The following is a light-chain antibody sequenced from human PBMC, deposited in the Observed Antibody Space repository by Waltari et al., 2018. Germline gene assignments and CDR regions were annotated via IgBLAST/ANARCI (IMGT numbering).Light chain of an antibody. CDR3: QHYLRLPVT. CDR1: QSVSTA. V-gene: IGKV3-20*01. CDR2: GAS. J-gene: IGKJ1*01. Sequence: EIVLTQSPGTLSLSLGERATVSCTASQSVSTALAWYQQKPGQAPRLLIYGASTRATGIPDRFSGSGSGTDFSLTISRLEPDDFAIYYCQHYLRLPVTFGQGTTVEI.